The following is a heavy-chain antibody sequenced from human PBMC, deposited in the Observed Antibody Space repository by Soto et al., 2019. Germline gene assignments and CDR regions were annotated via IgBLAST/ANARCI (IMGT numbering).Heavy chain of an antibody. V-gene: IGHV4-39*01. J-gene: IGHJ6*02. CDR2: IYYSGST. D-gene: IGHD3-10*01. CDR1: GGSISSSSYY. CDR3: ARYASSPRVRGVIGYYYYGMDV. Sequence: SETLSLTCTVSGGSISSSSYYWGWIRQPPGKGLEWIGSIYYSGSTYYNPSLKSRVTISVDTSKNQLSLKLSSVTAADTAVYYCARYASSPRVRGVIGYYYYGMDVWGQGTTVTVSS.